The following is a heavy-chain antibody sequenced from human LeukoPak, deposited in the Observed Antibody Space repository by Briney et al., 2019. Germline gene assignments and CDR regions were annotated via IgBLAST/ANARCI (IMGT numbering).Heavy chain of an antibody. Sequence: SETLSLTCAVYGGSFGAYYWSWIRQSPGKGLEWIAEINHRGDTNYNPSVKSRVSISVDTSRNQFSLKVTSLTAADTAVYYCARGPTISETGYFDYWGQGTLVTVSS. J-gene: IGHJ4*03. CDR1: GGSFGAYY. CDR3: ARGPTISETGYFDY. D-gene: IGHD1-1*01. CDR2: INHRGDT. V-gene: IGHV4-34*01.